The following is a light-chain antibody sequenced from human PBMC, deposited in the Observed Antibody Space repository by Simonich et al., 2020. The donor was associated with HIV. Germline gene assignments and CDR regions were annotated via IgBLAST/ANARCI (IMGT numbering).Light chain of an antibody. CDR3: QQYYGYPWT. J-gene: IGKJ1*01. CDR1: QGISSY. CDR2: AAS. Sequence: DIQMTQSPSFLSASVGDRVTITCRASQGISSYLAWYQQKPGKAPKLLIYAASTLQSGVPLRFSGSGSGTEFTLTISSLQPEDFATYYCQQYYGYPWTFGQGTKVEIK. V-gene: IGKV1-9*01.